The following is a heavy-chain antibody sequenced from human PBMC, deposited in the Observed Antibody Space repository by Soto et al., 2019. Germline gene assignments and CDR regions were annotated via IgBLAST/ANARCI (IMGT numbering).Heavy chain of an antibody. CDR2: IKSKTDGGTT. D-gene: IGHD3-9*01. Sequence: GGSLRLSCAASGFTFSNAWMSWVRQAPGRGLEWVGRIKSKTDGGTTDYAAPVKGRFTISRDDSKNTLYLQMNSLKTEDTAVYYCTTAYYDILTGYYEPERWFDPWGQGTLVTVSS. J-gene: IGHJ5*02. CDR3: TTAYYDILTGYYEPERWFDP. CDR1: GFTFSNAW. V-gene: IGHV3-15*01.